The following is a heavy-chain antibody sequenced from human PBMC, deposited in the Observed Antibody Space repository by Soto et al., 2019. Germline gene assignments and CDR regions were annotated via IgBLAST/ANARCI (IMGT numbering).Heavy chain of an antibody. CDR2: IIPIFGTA. CDR1: GGTFSSYA. V-gene: IGHV1-69*05. J-gene: IGHJ5*02. D-gene: IGHD3-10*01. CDR3: ARGVGSGSYYNQYNWFDP. Sequence: SVKVSCKASGGTFSSYAISWVRQAPGQGLEWMGGIIPIFGTANYAQKLQGRVTMTTDTSTSTAYMELRSLRSDDTAVYYCARGVGSGSYYNQYNWFDPWGQGTLVTVSS.